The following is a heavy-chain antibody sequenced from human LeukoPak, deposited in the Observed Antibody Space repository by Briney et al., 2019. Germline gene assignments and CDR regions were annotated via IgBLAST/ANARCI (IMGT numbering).Heavy chain of an antibody. J-gene: IGHJ4*02. V-gene: IGHV4-38-2*02. CDR1: GYSISSGYY. Sequence: SETLSLTCTVSGYSISSGYYWDWIRQPPGEGLEWIGSIHHSGSTYYNPSLKSRVTISVDTSKNQFSLKLSSVTAADTTVYYCAREESYYGSVYFDYWGQGTLVTVSS. CDR2: IHHSGST. CDR3: AREESYYGSVYFDY. D-gene: IGHD3-10*01.